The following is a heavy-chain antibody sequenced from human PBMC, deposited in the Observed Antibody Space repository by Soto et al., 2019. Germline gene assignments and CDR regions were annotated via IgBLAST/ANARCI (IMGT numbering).Heavy chain of an antibody. CDR2: IYYSGST. CDR3: ARGSCSGGSCYPPDWFDP. D-gene: IGHD2-15*01. V-gene: IGHV4-61*01. J-gene: IGHJ5*02. Sequence: ASETLSLTCTVSGGSVSSGSYYWSWIRQPPGKGLEWIGYIYYSGSTNYNPSLKSRVTISVDTSKNQFSLKLSSVTAADTAVYYCARGSCSGGSCYPPDWFDPWGQGTLVTVS. CDR1: GGSVSSGSYY.